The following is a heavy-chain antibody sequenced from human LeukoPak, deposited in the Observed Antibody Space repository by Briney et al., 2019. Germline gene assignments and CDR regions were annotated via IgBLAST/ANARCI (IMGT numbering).Heavy chain of an antibody. Sequence: ASVTVSCKASGYTFTNYDINWVRQAAGQGLEWMGWMNPNSANTGYALEVQGKGTITMNTSTSTAYMELSSLRSEDTAVYYCARGTTWTGGYYYFDYWGQGTLVTVSS. D-gene: IGHD3/OR15-3a*01. CDR1: GYTFTNYD. CDR3: ARGTTWTGGYYYFDY. CDR2: MNPNSANT. V-gene: IGHV1-8*03. J-gene: IGHJ4*02.